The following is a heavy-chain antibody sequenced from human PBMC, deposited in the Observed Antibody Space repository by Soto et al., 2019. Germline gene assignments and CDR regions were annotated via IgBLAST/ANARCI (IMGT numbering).Heavy chain of an antibody. Sequence: GASVKVSCKASGGTFSSYAISWVRQAPGQGLEWMGGIIPIFGTANYAQKFQGRVTITADESTSTAYMELSSLRSEDTAVYYCARTQGPNHYYDSSGYYYWEGAFDFWGQGTMVTVSS. V-gene: IGHV1-69*13. CDR2: IIPIFGTA. D-gene: IGHD3-22*01. J-gene: IGHJ3*01. CDR1: GGTFSSYA. CDR3: ARTQGPNHYYDSSGYYYWEGAFDF.